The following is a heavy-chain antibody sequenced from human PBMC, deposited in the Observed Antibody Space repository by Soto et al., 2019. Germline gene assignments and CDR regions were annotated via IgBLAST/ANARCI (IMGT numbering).Heavy chain of an antibody. V-gene: IGHV3-23*01. CDR3: AKNYFFDS. CDR1: GFTFSSYA. J-gene: IGHJ4*02. CDR2: IGVSSDA. Sequence: EVQLLESGGGLVQPGESLRLSCAASGFTFSSYAMSWARQAPGKGLEWVSSIGVSSDAYYADSVKGRFTISRDNSRNTLYLQMNSLRDEDTALYYCAKNYFFDSWGQGTLVTVSS.